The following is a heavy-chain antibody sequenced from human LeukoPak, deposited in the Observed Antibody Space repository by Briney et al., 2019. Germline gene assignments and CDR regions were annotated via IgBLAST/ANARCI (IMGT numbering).Heavy chain of an antibody. V-gene: IGHV4-34*01. Sequence: PSETLSLTCAVYGGSFSGYYWSWIRQPPGKGLKGMGEINHSGSTNYNPSLKSRVTISVDTSKNQFSLKLSSVTAADTAVYYCARGPDLHNWFDPWGQGTLVTVSS. J-gene: IGHJ5*02. CDR2: INHSGST. CDR3: ARGPDLHNWFDP. CDR1: GGSFSGYY.